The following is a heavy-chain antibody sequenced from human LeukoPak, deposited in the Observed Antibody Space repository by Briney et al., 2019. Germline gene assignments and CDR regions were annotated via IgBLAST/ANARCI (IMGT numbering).Heavy chain of an antibody. CDR2: IHYNGNT. CDR3: ARGRSNYYGMDV. J-gene: IGHJ6*02. Sequence: PSETLSLTCSVSDGSINSYYWNWLRRPPGKGLEWIGYIHYNGNTNYSPSLKSRVTMSVDTSKNLFSLKVSSVTAADTAVYYCARGRSNYYGMDVWGQGTTVTVSS. V-gene: IGHV4-59*01. D-gene: IGHD1-26*01. CDR1: DGSINSYY.